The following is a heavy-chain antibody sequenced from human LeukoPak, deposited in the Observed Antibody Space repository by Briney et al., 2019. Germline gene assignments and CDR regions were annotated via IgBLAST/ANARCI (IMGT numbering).Heavy chain of an antibody. Sequence: ASVNVSCKSSVYSFTVYYVHWVRQAPGQGLEWMGWINPNSGGPNYAQKFQGRVTMTRDTSISTAYMELSSLRSDETAVYYCARELAAAPGLFGPDTWGQGTLVTVSS. D-gene: IGHD6-13*01. CDR3: ARELAAAPGLFGPDT. J-gene: IGHJ5*02. CDR2: INPNSGGP. V-gene: IGHV1-2*02. CDR1: VYSFTVYY.